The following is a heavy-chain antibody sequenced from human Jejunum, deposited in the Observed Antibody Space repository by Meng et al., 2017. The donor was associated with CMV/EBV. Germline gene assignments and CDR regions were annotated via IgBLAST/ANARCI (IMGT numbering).Heavy chain of an antibody. CDR1: GYTFTGYS. J-gene: IGHJ4*02. CDR3: ARDLDDYSNFMNY. Sequence: HVQLVQSGTEVKKPGASVKLSCKTSGYTFTGYSLNWVRQAPGQGLEWMGWISTYNGHANYAQKFQGRVTMTTDTSSSTTYMELRSLKSDDTAIYYCARDLDDYSNFMNYWGQGTLVTVSS. V-gene: IGHV1-18*01. CDR2: ISTYNGHA. D-gene: IGHD4-11*01.